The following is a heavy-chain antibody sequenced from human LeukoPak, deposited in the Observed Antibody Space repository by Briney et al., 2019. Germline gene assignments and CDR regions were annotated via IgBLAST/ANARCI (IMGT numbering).Heavy chain of an antibody. CDR1: EFTFSTYS. CDR2: ISSGSTYI. Sequence: GGSLRLSCAASEFTFSTYSMNWVRQAPGKGLEWVSSISSGSTYIYYADSVKGRFTISRDNAKNSLYLQMNSLRAEDTAVYYCARERSFHMDVWGKGTTVTISS. CDR3: ARERSFHMDV. J-gene: IGHJ6*03. V-gene: IGHV3-21*01. D-gene: IGHD3-3*02.